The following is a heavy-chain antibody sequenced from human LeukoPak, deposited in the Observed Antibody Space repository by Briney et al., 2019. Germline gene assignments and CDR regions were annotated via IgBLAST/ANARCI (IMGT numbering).Heavy chain of an antibody. CDR2: ISYDGTNT. Sequence: PGGSLRLSCAASGFTFSTYAMHWVRQAPGKGLQWVAFISYDGTNTVHADSVKGRFTISRDNSKNTVFLQMNSLRPEDTAVYYCATARHLGQGTLVTVSS. CDR1: GFTFSTYA. D-gene: IGHD6-6*01. CDR3: ATARH. V-gene: IGHV3-30-3*02. J-gene: IGHJ4*02.